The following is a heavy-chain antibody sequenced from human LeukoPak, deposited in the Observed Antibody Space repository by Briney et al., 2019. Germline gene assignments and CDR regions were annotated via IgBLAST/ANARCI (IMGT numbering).Heavy chain of an antibody. Sequence: PSETLSLTCTVSGYSISTGYYWGWIRQPPGKGLVWIGSFRHSGNTYYNPSLKSRVTMSVDTSKNQFSLKLSSVTAADTAIYYCARVRYCTSNTCFYDFDYWGQGTLVTVSS. D-gene: IGHD2-2*01. J-gene: IGHJ4*02. CDR3: ARVRYCTSNTCFYDFDY. V-gene: IGHV4-38-2*02. CDR1: GYSISTGYY. CDR2: FRHSGNT.